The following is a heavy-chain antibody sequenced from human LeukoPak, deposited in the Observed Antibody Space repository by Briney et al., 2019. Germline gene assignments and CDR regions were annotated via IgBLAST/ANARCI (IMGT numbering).Heavy chain of an antibody. CDR1: GGSISSGSYF. V-gene: IGHV4-61*02. Sequence: SETLSLTCTVSGGSISSGSYFWSWVRQPAGKGLEWIGRIYTSGSTNYSPSLKSRVTISVDTSRNQFSLNLTSVTAADTAMYYCAREQWAYRSYYASSGYHDYWGQGTLVTVSS. J-gene: IGHJ4*02. CDR3: AREQWAYRSYYASSGYHDY. D-gene: IGHD3-22*01. CDR2: IYTSGST.